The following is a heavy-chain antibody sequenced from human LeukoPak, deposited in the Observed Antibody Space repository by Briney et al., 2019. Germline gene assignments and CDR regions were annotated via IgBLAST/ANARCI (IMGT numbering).Heavy chain of an antibody. D-gene: IGHD2-15*01. Sequence: RTGGSLRLSCAASGFTFSTYGMHWVRQAPGKGLEWVSVIYSGGNTYYADSVKGRFTISRDNSKNTLYLQMNSLRAEDTAVYYCARELGSAHSWGQGTLVTVSS. CDR2: IYSGGNT. V-gene: IGHV3-53*01. J-gene: IGHJ4*02. CDR3: ARELGSAHS. CDR1: GFTFSTYG.